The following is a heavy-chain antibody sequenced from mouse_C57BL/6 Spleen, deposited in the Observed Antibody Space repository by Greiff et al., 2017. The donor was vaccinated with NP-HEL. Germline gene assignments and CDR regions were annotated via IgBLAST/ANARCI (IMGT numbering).Heavy chain of an antibody. CDR1: GYTFTSYT. Sequence: VMLVESGAELARPGASVKMSCKASGYTFTSYTMHWVKQRPGQGLEWIGYINPSSGYTKYNQKFKDKATLTADKSSSTAYMQLSSLTSEDSAVYYCARGPSPGTGFDYWGQGTTLTVSS. CDR3: ARGPSPGTGFDY. CDR2: INPSSGYT. V-gene: IGHV1-4*01. D-gene: IGHD4-1*01. J-gene: IGHJ2*01.